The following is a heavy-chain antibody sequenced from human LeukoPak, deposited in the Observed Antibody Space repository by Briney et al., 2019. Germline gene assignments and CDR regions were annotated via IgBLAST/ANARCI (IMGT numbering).Heavy chain of an antibody. CDR2: IYYSGST. Sequence: SETLSLTCTVSGGSISNYYWSWIRQPPGKGLEWIGYIYYSGSTNYNPSLKSRVTISVDTSKNQFPLKLSSVTAADTAVYYCAREVTSGSYYDYWGQGTLVTVSS. CDR3: AREVTSGSYYDY. D-gene: IGHD1-26*01. J-gene: IGHJ4*02. CDR1: GGSISNYY. V-gene: IGHV4-59*01.